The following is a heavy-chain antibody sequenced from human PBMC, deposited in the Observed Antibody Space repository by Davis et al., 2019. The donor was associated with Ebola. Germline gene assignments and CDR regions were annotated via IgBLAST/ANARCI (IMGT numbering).Heavy chain of an antibody. V-gene: IGHV1-18*01. J-gene: IGHJ3*02. D-gene: IGHD5-12*01. Sequence: ASVKVSCKASGYSFKNYAISWVRQAPGQGLEWMGWISAYNGNTNYAQKVQGRVTMTTDTSTTTVYMDLSSLRSEDTALYYCTTPGGQDSGYDVFDIWGQGTMVTVSS. CDR1: GYSFKNYA. CDR2: ISAYNGNT. CDR3: TTPGGQDSGYDVFDI.